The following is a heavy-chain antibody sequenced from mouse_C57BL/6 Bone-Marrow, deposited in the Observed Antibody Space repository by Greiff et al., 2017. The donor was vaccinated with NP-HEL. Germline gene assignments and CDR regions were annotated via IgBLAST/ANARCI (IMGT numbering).Heavy chain of an antibody. V-gene: IGHV1-80*01. CDR2: IYPGDGDT. Sequence: VQLQQSGAELVKPGASVKISCKASGYEFSNYWMNWVKQRHGKGLEWIGKIYPGDGDTNYNGKLKDKATQTADKSSSTAYMQLSRLTPEDSAVYFCARGAYWGQGTLVTVSA. CDR3: ARGAY. J-gene: IGHJ3*01. CDR1: GYEFSNYW.